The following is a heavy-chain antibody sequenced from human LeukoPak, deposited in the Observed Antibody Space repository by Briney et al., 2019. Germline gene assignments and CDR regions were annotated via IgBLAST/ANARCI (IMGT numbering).Heavy chain of an antibody. CDR1: GFTFNDYA. CDR3: AKDYYYDSSGYTYFDY. V-gene: IGHV3-9*03. D-gene: IGHD3-22*01. CDR2: ISWNSGTI. J-gene: IGHJ4*02. Sequence: GGSLRLSCVASGFTFNDYAMHWVRQAPGKGLEWVSGISWNSGTIGYADSVKGRFTISRDNAKNSLYLQMNSLRAEDMAFYYCAKDYYYDSSGYTYFDYWGQGALVTVSS.